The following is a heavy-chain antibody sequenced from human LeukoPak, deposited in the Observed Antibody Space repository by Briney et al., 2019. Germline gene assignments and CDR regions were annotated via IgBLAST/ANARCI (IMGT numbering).Heavy chain of an antibody. CDR1: GYSFTSYW. V-gene: IGHV5-51*01. CDR3: ARSARDSSGYYLYYFDY. CDR2: IYPGDSGI. Sequence: GESLKISCKGSGYSFTSYWIGWVRQMPGKGLEWMGIIYPGDSGIRYSPSFQGQVTISADKSINTAYLQWSSLKASDTAMYYCARSARDSSGYYLYYFDYWGQGTLVTVSS. J-gene: IGHJ4*02. D-gene: IGHD3-22*01.